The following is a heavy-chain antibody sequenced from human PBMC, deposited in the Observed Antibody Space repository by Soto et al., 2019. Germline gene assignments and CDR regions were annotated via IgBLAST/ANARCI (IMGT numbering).Heavy chain of an antibody. D-gene: IGHD6-19*01. CDR1: GGTFSSYT. CDR3: ARARIPIGGWYFAFDI. CDR2: IIPILGIA. J-gene: IGHJ3*02. V-gene: IGHV1-69*02. Sequence: QVQLVQSGAEVKKPGSSVKVSCKASGGTFSSYTISWVRQAPGQGLEWLGRIIPILGIANYAQKFQGRVTITADKSTSTAYMELSSLRSEDTAVYYCARARIPIGGWYFAFDIWGQGTMVTVSS.